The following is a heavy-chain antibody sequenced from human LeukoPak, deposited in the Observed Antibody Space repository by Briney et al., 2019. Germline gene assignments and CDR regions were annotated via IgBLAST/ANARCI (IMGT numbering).Heavy chain of an antibody. J-gene: IGHJ5*02. CDR3: ARPYYYDSRIDP. D-gene: IGHD3-22*01. CDR2: IYITGST. Sequence: SETLSLTCTVSGGSISTYYWTWIRQPPGKGLECIGYIYITGSTNYNPSLKSRVTMSVDTSKNQFSLRLSSVTAADTAVYYCARPYYYDSRIDPWGQGTLVNVSS. CDR1: GGSISTYY. V-gene: IGHV4-4*09.